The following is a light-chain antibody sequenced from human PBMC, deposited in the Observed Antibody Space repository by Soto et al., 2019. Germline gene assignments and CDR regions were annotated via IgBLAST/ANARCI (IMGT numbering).Light chain of an antibody. CDR1: KNDIGVYDF. Sequence: QSVLTQPPSASGSPGESVTISCTGTKNDIGVYDFVSQYQHHPGKAPRLIIYEVVQRPSGGPDRSSGSKSGNTASVTVSGLQAEDDGDYYCSSYTSSSMVFGTRSKGSVL. CDR2: EVV. CDR3: SSYTSSSMV. V-gene: IGLV2-8*01. J-gene: IGLJ1*01.